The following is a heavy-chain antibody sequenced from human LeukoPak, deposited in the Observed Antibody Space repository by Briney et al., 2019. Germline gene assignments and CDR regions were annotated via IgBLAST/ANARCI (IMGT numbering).Heavy chain of an antibody. V-gene: IGHV4-34*01. J-gene: IGHJ4*02. CDR1: GGSFSGYY. CDR2: INHSGST. Sequence: SETPSLTCAVYGGSFSGYYWSWIRQPPGKGLEWIGEINHSGSTNYNPSLKSRVTISVDTSKNQFSLKLSSVTAADTAVYYCARTQYAYYDSSGYAYWGQGTLVTVSS. CDR3: ARTQYAYYDSSGYAY. D-gene: IGHD3-22*01.